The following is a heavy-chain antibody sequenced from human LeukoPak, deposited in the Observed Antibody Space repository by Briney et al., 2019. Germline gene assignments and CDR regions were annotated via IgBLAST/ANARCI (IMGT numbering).Heavy chain of an antibody. J-gene: IGHJ4*02. CDR2: IYYSGST. CDR3: ARGNYYDSSLPLDY. V-gene: IGHV4-59*01. Sequence: PSETLSLTCTVSGGSISSYYWSWIRQPPGKGLEWIGYIYYSGSTNYNPSLKSRVTISVDTSKNQFSLKLSSVTAADTAVYYCARGNYYDSSLPLDYWGQGTLVTVSS. D-gene: IGHD3-22*01. CDR1: GGSISSYY.